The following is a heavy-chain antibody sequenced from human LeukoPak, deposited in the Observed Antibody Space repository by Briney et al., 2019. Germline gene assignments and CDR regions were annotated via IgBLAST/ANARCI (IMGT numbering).Heavy chain of an antibody. D-gene: IGHD3-9*01. CDR2: IYYSGSP. V-gene: IGHV4-59*01. J-gene: IGHJ2*01. Sequence: SETLSLACTVYGGSLSSYYWSWIRQPPGKGLEWIGYIYYSGSPNYNPSLKSRVTISVDTSKIEFSLTLSSVTAADTAVYYCAREGVAYYDILTGYVPVRPNRYFDLWGRGTLVTVSS. CDR1: GGSLSSYY. CDR3: AREGVAYYDILTGYVPVRPNRYFDL.